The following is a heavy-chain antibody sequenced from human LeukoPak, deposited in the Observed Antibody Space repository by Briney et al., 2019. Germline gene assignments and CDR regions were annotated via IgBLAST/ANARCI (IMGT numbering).Heavy chain of an antibody. CDR1: GFTFSTYW. CDR2: LSPDGSSS. J-gene: IGHJ5*02. D-gene: IGHD1-26*01. Sequence: PGGSLRLSCAASGFTFSTYWMHWVRQAPGKGLVWVSRLSPDGSSSIYADSVKGRFTISRDNSKNTLYLQMNSLRAEDTAVYYCAKDPIVGATVNWFDPWGQGTLVTVSS. V-gene: IGHV3-74*01. CDR3: AKDPIVGATVNWFDP.